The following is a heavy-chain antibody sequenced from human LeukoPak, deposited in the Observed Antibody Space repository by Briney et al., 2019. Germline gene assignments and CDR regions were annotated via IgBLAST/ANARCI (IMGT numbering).Heavy chain of an antibody. CDR1: GGSISSYY. CDR3: ARDSTGYYGSGSYFTYYFDY. V-gene: IGHV4-4*07. J-gene: IGHJ4*02. Sequence: SETLSLTCTVSGGSISSYYWSWIRQPAGKGLEWIGRIYTSGSTNYNPSLKSRVTMSVDTSKNRFSLKLSSVTAADTAVYYCARDSTGYYGSGSYFTYYFDYWGQGTLVTVSS. D-gene: IGHD3-10*01. CDR2: IYTSGST.